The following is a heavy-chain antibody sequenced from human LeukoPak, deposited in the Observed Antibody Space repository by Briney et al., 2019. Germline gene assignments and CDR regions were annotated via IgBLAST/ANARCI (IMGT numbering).Heavy chain of an antibody. Sequence: PSETLSLTCAVYGGSFSGYYWSWIRQPPGKGLEWIGEINHSGSTNYNPSLKSRVTISVDTSKNQFSLKLSSVTAADTAVYCCARGSLPSYYDSSGYLDWFDPWGQGTLVTVSS. J-gene: IGHJ5*02. CDR1: GGSFSGYY. CDR3: ARGSLPSYYDSSGYLDWFDP. V-gene: IGHV4-34*01. CDR2: INHSGST. D-gene: IGHD3-22*01.